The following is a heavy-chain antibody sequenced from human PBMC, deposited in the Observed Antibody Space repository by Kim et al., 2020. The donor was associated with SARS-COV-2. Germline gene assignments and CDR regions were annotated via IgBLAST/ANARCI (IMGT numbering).Heavy chain of an antibody. J-gene: IGHJ3*02. Sequence: GGSLRLSCAASGFTFSDYYMSWIRQAPGKGLEWVSYISSSSSYTNYADSVKGRFTISRDNAKNSLYLQMNSLRAEDTAVYYCARAHSSGWGPDAFDIWGQGTMVTVSS. CDR1: GFTFSDYY. CDR3: ARAHSSGWGPDAFDI. CDR2: ISSSSSYT. V-gene: IGHV3-11*05. D-gene: IGHD6-19*01.